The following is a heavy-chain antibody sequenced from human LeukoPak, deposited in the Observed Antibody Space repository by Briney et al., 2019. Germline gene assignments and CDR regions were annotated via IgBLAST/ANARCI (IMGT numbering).Heavy chain of an antibody. V-gene: IGHV3-30*18. Sequence: GGSLRLSCAASGFTFSSYGMHRVRQAPGKGLEWVAVISYDGSKTYYADSVKGRFTISRDNSKNTLYLQMNSQRAEDTAVYYCAKVGDYFMPDYWGQGTLVTVSS. CDR3: AKVGDYFMPDY. D-gene: IGHD3-10*01. CDR1: GFTFSSYG. J-gene: IGHJ4*02. CDR2: ISYDGSKT.